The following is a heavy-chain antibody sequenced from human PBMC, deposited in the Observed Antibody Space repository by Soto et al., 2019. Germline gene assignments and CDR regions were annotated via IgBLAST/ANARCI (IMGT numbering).Heavy chain of an antibody. D-gene: IGHD3-22*01. Sequence: QVQLVQSGAEVKKPGASVKVSCKASGYTFTSYAMHWVRQAPGQRLEWMGWINAGNGNTKYSQKFQGRVTITRDTSASTAYMELSSLRSADTAVYYCARSITMIVVVPGYWGQGTLVTVSS. J-gene: IGHJ4*02. CDR2: INAGNGNT. V-gene: IGHV1-3*01. CDR1: GYTFTSYA. CDR3: ARSITMIVVVPGY.